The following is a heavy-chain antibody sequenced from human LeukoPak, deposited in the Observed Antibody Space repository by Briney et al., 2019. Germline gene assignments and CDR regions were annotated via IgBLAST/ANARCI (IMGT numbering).Heavy chain of an antibody. J-gene: IGHJ4*02. CDR1: GGSFSGYY. CDR3: ARGPRCYYGLGSYYNS. D-gene: IGHD3-10*01. V-gene: IGHV4-34*01. Sequence: SETLSLTCAVYGGSFSGYYWSWIRQPPGKGLEWIGEINHSGSTNYNPSLKSRVTISVDTSKNQFSLKLSSVTAADTAVYYCARGPRCYYGLGSYYNSWGQGTLVTVSS. CDR2: INHSGST.